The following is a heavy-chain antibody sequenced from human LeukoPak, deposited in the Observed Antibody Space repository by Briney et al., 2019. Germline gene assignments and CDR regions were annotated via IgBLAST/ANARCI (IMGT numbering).Heavy chain of an antibody. CDR3: ARGAWLRSRGAFDY. CDR1: GGSISSYY. CDR2: IYYSGST. Sequence: SETLSLTCTVSGGSISSYYWSWIRQPPGKGLEWIGYIYYSGSTNYNPSLKSRVTISVDTSKNQFSLKLSSVTAADTAVYYRARGAWLRSRGAFDYWGQGTLVTVSS. D-gene: IGHD5-12*01. V-gene: IGHV4-59*01. J-gene: IGHJ4*02.